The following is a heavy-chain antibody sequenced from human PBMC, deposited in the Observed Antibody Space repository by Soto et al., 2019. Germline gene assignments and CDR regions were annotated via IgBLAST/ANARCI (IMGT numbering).Heavy chain of an antibody. Sequence: EVQLLESGGGLVQPGGSLRLSCAASGFTFSSYAMSWVRQAPGEGLEWVSDISGSGGSTYYADSVKGRFTISRDNSKSTLYLQMNSLRVDDTAVYYSAKRTDEGIDYWGQGTLVTVSS. CDR1: GFTFSSYA. CDR3: AKRTDEGIDY. J-gene: IGHJ4*02. D-gene: IGHD2-21*02. V-gene: IGHV3-23*01. CDR2: ISGSGGST.